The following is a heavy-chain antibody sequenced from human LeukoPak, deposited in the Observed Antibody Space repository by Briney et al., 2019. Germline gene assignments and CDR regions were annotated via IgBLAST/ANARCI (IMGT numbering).Heavy chain of an antibody. V-gene: IGHV3-74*01. Sequence: GGSLRLSCAASGFTFSGSWMHWVRQAPGQGLVWVSRINSDGSTTIYADSAKGRFTISRDNAKKMLYLQMNSLRAEDTAVYYCVTKVTTMGDNWGQGTLVTVSS. CDR2: INSDGSTT. J-gene: IGHJ4*02. CDR3: VTKVTTMGDN. CDR1: GFTFSGSW. D-gene: IGHD4-23*01.